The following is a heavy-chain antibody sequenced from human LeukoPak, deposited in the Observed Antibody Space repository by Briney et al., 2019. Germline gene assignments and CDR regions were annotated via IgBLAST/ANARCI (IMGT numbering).Heavy chain of an antibody. Sequence: SETLSLTCAVYGGSFSGYYWSWIRQPPGKGLEWIGEINHSGSTNYNPSLKSRVTISVDTSKNQFSLKLSSVTAVDTAVYYCARSANPRYSSSWYSYWGQGTLVTVSS. J-gene: IGHJ4*02. CDR1: GGSFSGYY. D-gene: IGHD6-13*01. CDR3: ARSANPRYSSSWYSY. CDR2: INHSGST. V-gene: IGHV4-34*01.